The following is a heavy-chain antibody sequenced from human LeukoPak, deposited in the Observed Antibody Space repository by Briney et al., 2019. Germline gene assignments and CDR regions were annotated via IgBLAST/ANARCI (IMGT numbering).Heavy chain of an antibody. CDR2: IGGSNYYRGSA. Sequence: SETLSLTCTVSGASISSSAYYWGWIRQPPGKGLEWIGSIGGSNYYRGSAYYNPSLKSRVTIHVDTSKDQFSLKLSSVTAADTAVYYCARLETSVTEHNWFDPWGQGTLVTVSS. D-gene: IGHD2-21*02. CDR1: GASISSSAYY. J-gene: IGHJ5*02. V-gene: IGHV4-39*01. CDR3: ARLETSVTEHNWFDP.